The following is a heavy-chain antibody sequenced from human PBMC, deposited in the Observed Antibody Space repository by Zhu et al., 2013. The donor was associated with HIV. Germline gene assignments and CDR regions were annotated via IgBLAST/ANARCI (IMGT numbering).Heavy chain of an antibody. J-gene: IGHJ3*02. CDR2: INAGNGNT. V-gene: IGHV1-3*01. D-gene: IGHD3-22*01. CDR3: ARDPPYYYDSSGYYPHAFDI. CDR1: GYTFTSYA. Sequence: QVQLVQSGAEVKKPGASVKVSCKASGYTFTSYAMHWVRQAPGQRLEWMGWINAGNGNTKYSQKFQGRVTITRDTSASTAYMELSSLRSEDTAVYYCARDPPYYYDSSGYYPHAFDIWAKGQWSPSLQ.